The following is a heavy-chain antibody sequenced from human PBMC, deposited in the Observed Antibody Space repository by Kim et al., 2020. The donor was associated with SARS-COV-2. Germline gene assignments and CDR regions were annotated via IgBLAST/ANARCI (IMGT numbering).Heavy chain of an antibody. D-gene: IGHD6-13*01. CDR3: ARHRYSSSWPYYYYGMDV. V-gene: IGHV5-51*01. CDR1: GYSFTSYW. CDR2: LYPGDSDT. Sequence: GESLKISCKGSGYSFTSYWIGWVRQMPGKGLEWMGILYPGDSDTRYSPSFQGQVTISADKSISTAYLQWSSLKASDTAMYYCARHRYSSSWPYYYYGMDVWGQGTTVTVSS. J-gene: IGHJ6*02.